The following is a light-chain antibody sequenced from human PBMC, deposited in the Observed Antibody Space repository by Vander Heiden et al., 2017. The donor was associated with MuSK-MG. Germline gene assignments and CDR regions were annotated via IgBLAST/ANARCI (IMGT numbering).Light chain of an antibody. Sequence: DIQLTQSPSFLSASVGDRVTITCRASQGIKNYLAWYQQQPVTAPKFLIHSASTLHTRVPSRFTGSGYGTDFNLTINSLQPEDFATYYCQQFNEYPRTFGQWTKVEI. V-gene: IGKV1-9*01. CDR3: QQFNEYPRT. CDR2: SAS. CDR1: QGIKNY. J-gene: IGKJ2*01.